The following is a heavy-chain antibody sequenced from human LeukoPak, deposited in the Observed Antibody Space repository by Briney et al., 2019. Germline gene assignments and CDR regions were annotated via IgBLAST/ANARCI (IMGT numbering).Heavy chain of an antibody. CDR3: ARKSSAVAGPFDY. CDR2: ISSSSSYI. Sequence: GGSLRLSCAASGFTFSSYSMNWVRQAPGKGLEWVSSISSSSSYIYYADSVKGRFTISRDNAKNSLYLQMNSLRAEDTAVYYCARKSSAVAGPFDYWGQGTLVTVSS. V-gene: IGHV3-21*01. CDR1: GFTFSSYS. D-gene: IGHD6-19*01. J-gene: IGHJ4*02.